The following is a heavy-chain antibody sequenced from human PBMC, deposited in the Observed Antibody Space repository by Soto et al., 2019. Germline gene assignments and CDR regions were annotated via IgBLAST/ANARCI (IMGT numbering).Heavy chain of an antibody. J-gene: IGHJ5*02. V-gene: IGHV4-59*08. D-gene: IGHD5-18*01. CDR3: ARLGGGYSYGYVFDP. CDR2: IYYSGST. Sequence: SETRSLTCTGSGGSISRYDWSWSRQPPGKGLEWIGYIYYSGSTNYTPSLKSRVTISVDTSKNQFSLKLSSVTAADTAVYYCARLGGGYSYGYVFDPWSQGTLVTVS. CDR1: GGSISRYD.